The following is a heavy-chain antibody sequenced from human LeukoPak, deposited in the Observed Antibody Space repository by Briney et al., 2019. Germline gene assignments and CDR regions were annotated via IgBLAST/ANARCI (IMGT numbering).Heavy chain of an antibody. CDR1: GYTFTGYY. CDR2: INPNSGGT. CDR3: ARVRVGWSIAARSEYYYYMDV. V-gene: IGHV1-2*02. D-gene: IGHD6-6*01. J-gene: IGHJ6*03. Sequence: ASVKVSCKASGYTFTGYYMHWVRQAPGQGLEWMGWINPNSGGTNYAQKFQGRVTITADKSTSTAYMELSSLRSEDTAVYYCARVRVGWSIAARSEYYYYMDVWGKGTTVTVSS.